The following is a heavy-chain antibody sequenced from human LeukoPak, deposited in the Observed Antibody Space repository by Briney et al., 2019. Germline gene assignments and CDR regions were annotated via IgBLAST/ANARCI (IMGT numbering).Heavy chain of an antibody. CDR3: VKDFGRVRGTPDS. Sequence: GGSLRLSCSASGFVFSIYTMYWVRQAPGKGPEYVSTISDSGNGGSIYYADSVKGRFTISRDDSKSIVYLQMNGLRSEDTAVYYCVKDFGRVRGTPDSWGQGTLVTVSS. CDR1: GFVFSIYT. CDR2: ISDSGNGGSI. D-gene: IGHD2/OR15-2a*01. J-gene: IGHJ4*02. V-gene: IGHV3-64D*06.